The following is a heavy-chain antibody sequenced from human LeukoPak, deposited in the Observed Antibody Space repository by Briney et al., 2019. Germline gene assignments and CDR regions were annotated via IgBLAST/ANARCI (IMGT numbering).Heavy chain of an antibody. J-gene: IGHJ4*02. Sequence: YPGGSLRLSCAASEFTVSNNYMSWVRQAPGKGLEWVSAISGSGGSTYYADSVKGRFTISRDNSKNTLYLQMNSLRAEDTAVYYCAKPAGRPLAALTLYYFDYWGQGTLVTVSS. CDR1: EFTVSNNY. D-gene: IGHD2-15*01. V-gene: IGHV3-23*01. CDR3: AKPAGRPLAALTLYYFDY. CDR2: ISGSGGST.